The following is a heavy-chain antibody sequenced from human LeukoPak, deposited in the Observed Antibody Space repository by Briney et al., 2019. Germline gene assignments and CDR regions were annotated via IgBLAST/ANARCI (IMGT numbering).Heavy chain of an antibody. CDR3: ASSLGSQFDY. D-gene: IGHD3-16*01. J-gene: IGHJ4*02. Sequence: SETLSLTCAVYGGSFSGYYWSWIRQPPGKGLEWIGEINHSGSTNYNPSLKSRVTISVDTSKNQFSLKLSSVTAADTAVYYCASSLGSQFDYWGQGTLVTVSS. V-gene: IGHV4-34*01. CDR2: INHSGST. CDR1: GGSFSGYY.